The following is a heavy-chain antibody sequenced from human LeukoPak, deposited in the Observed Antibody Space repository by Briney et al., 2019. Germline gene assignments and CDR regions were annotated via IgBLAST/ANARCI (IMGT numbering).Heavy chain of an antibody. J-gene: IGHJ4*02. Sequence: GGSLRLSRAASGFTFSSYSMNWVRQAPGKGLEWVSSISSSSSYIYYADSVKGRFTISRDNAKNSLYLQMNSLRAEDTAVYYCARDSDYDSSGYPNWGQGTLVTVSS. CDR1: GFTFSSYS. V-gene: IGHV3-21*01. D-gene: IGHD3-22*01. CDR2: ISSSSSYI. CDR3: ARDSDYDSSGYPN.